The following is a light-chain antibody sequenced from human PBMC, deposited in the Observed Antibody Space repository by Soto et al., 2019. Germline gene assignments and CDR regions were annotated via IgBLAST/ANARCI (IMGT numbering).Light chain of an antibody. V-gene: IGKV3-11*01. Sequence: EIVLTQSPATLSLSPGERATLSCRASQSVSSYLAWYQQRPGQAPRLLIYDASNRAAGIPARFSGSGSGTDFTLTISTLEPEDFAVYYCQQDYTFPPPLGGGPKVAIK. J-gene: IGKJ4*01. CDR2: DAS. CDR1: QSVSSY. CDR3: QQDYTFPPP.